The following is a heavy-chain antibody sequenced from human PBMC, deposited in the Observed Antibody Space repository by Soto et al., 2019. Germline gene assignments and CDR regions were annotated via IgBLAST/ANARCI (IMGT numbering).Heavy chain of an antibody. CDR2: VYYTGSA. CDR3: ARGRGAAAATSFDH. Sequence: TSETLSLTCTVAGGFSSSYYWTWIRQPPGKGLEWIAYVYYTGSATYNPSLKSRVTISVDTSKNQISLKVRSVTAADTAVYYCARGRGAAAATSFDHWGQGALVTVSS. CDR1: GGFSSSYY. V-gene: IGHV4-59*01. D-gene: IGHD2-15*01. J-gene: IGHJ4*02.